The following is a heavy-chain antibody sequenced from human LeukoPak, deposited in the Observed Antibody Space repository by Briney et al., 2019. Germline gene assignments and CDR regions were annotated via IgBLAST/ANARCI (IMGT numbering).Heavy chain of an antibody. V-gene: IGHV4-59*12. CDR2: IYYSGST. J-gene: IGHJ4*02. CDR3: ARDSAVGATPFDY. Sequence: WYIYYSGSTNYNPSLKSRVTISVDTSKNQFSLKLSSVTAADTAVYYCARDSAVGATPFDYWGQGTLVTVSS. D-gene: IGHD1-26*01.